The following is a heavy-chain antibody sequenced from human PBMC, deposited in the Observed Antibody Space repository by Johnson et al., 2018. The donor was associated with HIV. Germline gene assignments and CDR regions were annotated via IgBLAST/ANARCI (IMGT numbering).Heavy chain of an antibody. CDR2: IYSGADP. J-gene: IGHJ3*02. V-gene: IGHV3-66*01. CDR1: GFTVSTNS. D-gene: IGHD6-19*01. CDR3: AGRSSAWYEDAFDI. Sequence: EVQLVESGGGLVQTGGSLRLSCAASGFTVSTNSLIWVRQAPGKGLEWVSVIYSGADPVYADSVKGRFSFTRDESKNTLFLQMNSLRVEDTAIYYCAGRSSAWYEDAFDIWGQGTMVTVSS.